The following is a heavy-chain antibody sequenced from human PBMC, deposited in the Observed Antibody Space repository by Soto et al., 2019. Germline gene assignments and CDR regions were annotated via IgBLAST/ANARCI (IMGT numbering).Heavy chain of an antibody. V-gene: IGHV5-51*01. D-gene: IGHD3-22*01. CDR3: ARHDSRGYSDN. Sequence: PGESLKISCTASGYKFTQYWITWVRQMPGKGLEWMGIIYPGDSDTRYSPSFQGQVTISADKSISTVYLQWSSLKASDTAMYYCARHDSRGYSDNWGQGTLVTVSS. CDR2: IYPGDSDT. CDR1: GYKFTQYW. J-gene: IGHJ4*02.